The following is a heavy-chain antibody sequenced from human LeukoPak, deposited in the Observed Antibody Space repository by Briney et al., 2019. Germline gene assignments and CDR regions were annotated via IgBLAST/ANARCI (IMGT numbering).Heavy chain of an antibody. J-gene: IGHJ6*03. D-gene: IGHD3-10*01. CDR2: IIPIFGTA. V-gene: IGHV1-69*05. CDR1: GGTFGSYA. Sequence: ASVKVSCKASGGTFGSYAISWVRQAPGQGLEWMGGIIPIFGTANYAQKFQGRVTITTDESTSTAYMELSSLRSEDTAVYYCANSYGDYYYYYMDVWGKGTTVTVSS. CDR3: ANSYGDYYYYYMDV.